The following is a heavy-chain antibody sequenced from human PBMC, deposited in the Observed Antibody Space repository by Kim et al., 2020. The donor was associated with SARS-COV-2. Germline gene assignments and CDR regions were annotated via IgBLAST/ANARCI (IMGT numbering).Heavy chain of an antibody. Sequence: GGSLRLSCAASGFTFSSYAMSWVRQAPGKGLEWVSAISGSGGSTYYADSVKGRFTISRDNSKNTLYLQMNSLRAEDTAVYYCAKVLLWFGELFPFDYWGQGTLVTVSS. D-gene: IGHD3-10*01. V-gene: IGHV3-23*01. CDR2: ISGSGGST. CDR1: GFTFSSYA. CDR3: AKVLLWFGELFPFDY. J-gene: IGHJ4*02.